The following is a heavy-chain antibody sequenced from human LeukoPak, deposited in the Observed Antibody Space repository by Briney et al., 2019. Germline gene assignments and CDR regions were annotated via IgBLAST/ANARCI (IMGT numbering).Heavy chain of an antibody. Sequence: GGSLRLSCAASGFTFSSYEMNWVRQAPGKGLEWVSYISSSGSTIYYADSVKGRFTISRDNAKNSLYLQMNSLRAEDTAVYYCASERGYSYGLVYWGQGTLVTVSS. CDR1: GFTFSSYE. CDR3: ASERGYSYGLVY. J-gene: IGHJ4*02. V-gene: IGHV3-48*03. CDR2: ISSSGSTI. D-gene: IGHD5-18*01.